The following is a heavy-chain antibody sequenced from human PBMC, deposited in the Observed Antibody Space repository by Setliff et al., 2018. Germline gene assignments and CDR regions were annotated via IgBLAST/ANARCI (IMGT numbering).Heavy chain of an antibody. CDR2: TIPMFGTT. D-gene: IGHD3-22*01. Sequence: SVKVSCKASGGTFSSYGISWVRQAPGQGLEWMGGTIPMFGTTNYARKFQGRVTMTTDTSTSTAYMELRSLRSDDTAVYYCARDPFRNYDTAPVWFDPWGQGTLVTVSS. J-gene: IGHJ5*02. V-gene: IGHV1-69*05. CDR1: GGTFSSYG. CDR3: ARDPFRNYDTAPVWFDP.